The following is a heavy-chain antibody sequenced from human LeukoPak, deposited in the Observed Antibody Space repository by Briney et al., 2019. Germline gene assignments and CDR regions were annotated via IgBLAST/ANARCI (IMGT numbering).Heavy chain of an antibody. CDR2: ISYDESDK. CDR1: GFTFSNYG. J-gene: IGHJ6*02. D-gene: IGHD2-15*01. V-gene: IGHV3-30*18. CDR3: AKGVVAATNAAYYGMAV. Sequence: GRSLRLSCAASGFTFSNYGMHWVRQAPGKVLEWVAVISYDESDKYYADSVKGRFTISRDNSNNTSYLQMNSLRREDTAVYYCAKGVVAATNAAYYGMAVWGQGTPVTVSS.